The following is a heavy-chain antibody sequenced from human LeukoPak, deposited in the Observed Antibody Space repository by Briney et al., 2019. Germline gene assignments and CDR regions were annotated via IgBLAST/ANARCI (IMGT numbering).Heavy chain of an antibody. J-gene: IGHJ4*02. CDR1: GGSISGHY. CDR3: ARDALKYCSGGSCYPY. Sequence: SETLSLTCTVSGGSISGHYWTWIRQPPGKGLEWIGYIYYSGSTNYNPSLKTRVTISVDTSKNQFSLKLSSVTAADTAVYYCARDALKYCSGGSCYPYWGQGTLVTVSS. CDR2: IYYSGST. V-gene: IGHV4-59*11. D-gene: IGHD2-15*01.